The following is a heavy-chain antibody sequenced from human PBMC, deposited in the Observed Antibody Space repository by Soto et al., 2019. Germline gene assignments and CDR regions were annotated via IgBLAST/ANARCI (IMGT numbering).Heavy chain of an antibody. CDR3: APVPAASSYYNTDV. CDR2: IVDTGGRT. Sequence: VGSLRLSCTASGFAFSSYAMNWVRQAPGKGLEWVSGIVDTGGRTFYADSVKGRFTISRDNAKNTLYLEMNSLRAEDTAIYYCAPVPAASSYYNTDVWGQGTTVTVSS. V-gene: IGHV3-23*01. CDR1: GFAFSSYA. D-gene: IGHD2-2*01. J-gene: IGHJ6*02.